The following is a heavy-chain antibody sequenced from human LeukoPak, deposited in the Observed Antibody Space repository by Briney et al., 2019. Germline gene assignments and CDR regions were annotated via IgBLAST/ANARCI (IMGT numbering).Heavy chain of an antibody. V-gene: IGHV1-2*06. CDR1: GYTFTGYY. Sequence: ASVKVSCKASGYTFTGYYMHWVRQAPGQGLEWMGRINPNSGGTNYAQKFQDRVTMTRDTSISTAYMELSRLRSDDTAVYYCARDFGEWFGEHTTKNDYWGQGTLVTVSS. J-gene: IGHJ4*02. CDR3: ARDFGEWFGEHTTKNDY. D-gene: IGHD3-10*01. CDR2: INPNSGGT.